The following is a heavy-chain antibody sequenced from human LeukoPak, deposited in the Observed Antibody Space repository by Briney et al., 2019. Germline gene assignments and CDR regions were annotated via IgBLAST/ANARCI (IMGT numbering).Heavy chain of an antibody. V-gene: IGHV1-69*05. CDR3: ARDSSSWSRGGYYYMDV. J-gene: IGHJ6*03. CDR2: IIPIFGTA. Sequence: SVKVSCKASGGTFSGYAISWVRQAPGQGLEWMGGIIPIFGTANYAQKFQGRVTITTDESTSTAYMELSSLRSEDTAVYYCARDSSSWSRGGYYYMDVWGKGTTVTVSS. D-gene: IGHD6-13*01. CDR1: GGTFSGYA.